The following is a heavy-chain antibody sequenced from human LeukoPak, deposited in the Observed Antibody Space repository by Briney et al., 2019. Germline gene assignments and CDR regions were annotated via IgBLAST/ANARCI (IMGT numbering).Heavy chain of an antibody. J-gene: IGHJ4*02. Sequence: PSETLSLTCTASGASISSSRSFWGWIRQPPGKGLEWIVSIFSGGNTYYNPSLNSRVSISIDTSKNQFSLRLSSVTAADTASYFCARPQLGSSAGYVDYWGQGILVTVSS. D-gene: IGHD3-9*01. CDR1: GASISSSRSF. CDR3: ARPQLGSSAGYVDY. CDR2: IFSGGNT. V-gene: IGHV4-39*01.